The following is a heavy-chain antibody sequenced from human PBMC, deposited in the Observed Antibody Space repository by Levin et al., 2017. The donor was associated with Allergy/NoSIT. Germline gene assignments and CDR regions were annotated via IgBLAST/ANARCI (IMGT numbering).Heavy chain of an antibody. V-gene: IGHV3-74*01. Sequence: GGSLRLSCIASGFTFSDSWMHWVRQAPGKGLVWVARIDEDGRRIDYADSVKGRFTISRDDAKATVYLQMNSLRVEDTAVYYCARDCGRCISGGDDFEYWGQGTLVTVSS. J-gene: IGHJ4*02. D-gene: IGHD1-26*01. CDR3: ARDCGRCISGGDDFEY. CDR2: IDEDGRRI. CDR1: GFTFSDSW.